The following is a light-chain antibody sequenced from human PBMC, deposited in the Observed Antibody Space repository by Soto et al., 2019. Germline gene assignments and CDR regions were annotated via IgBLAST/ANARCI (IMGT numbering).Light chain of an antibody. CDR2: EVS. V-gene: IGLV2-8*01. J-gene: IGLJ1*01. Sequence: QSALTQPPSASGSLVQSVTISCTGTSSDVGGYNYVSWYQQHPGKAPKLMLYEVSERPSGVPDRFSGSKSGNTASLTVSGLQADDEADYYCSSYSGTNYHYVFGTGTKVTVL. CDR3: SSYSGTNYHYV. CDR1: SSDVGGYNY.